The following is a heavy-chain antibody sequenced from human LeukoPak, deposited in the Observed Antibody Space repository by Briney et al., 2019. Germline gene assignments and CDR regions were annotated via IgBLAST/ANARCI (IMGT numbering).Heavy chain of an antibody. CDR3: ARDWNDPNWFDP. V-gene: IGHV1-69*04. CDR1: GGTFSSYA. Sequence: SVKVSCKASGGTFSSYAISWVRQAPGQGLEWMGRIIPILGIANYAQKFQCRVTITADKSRSTAYMELSSLRSEDTAVYYCARDWNDPNWFDPWGQGTLVTVSS. D-gene: IGHD1-1*01. CDR2: IIPILGIA. J-gene: IGHJ5*02.